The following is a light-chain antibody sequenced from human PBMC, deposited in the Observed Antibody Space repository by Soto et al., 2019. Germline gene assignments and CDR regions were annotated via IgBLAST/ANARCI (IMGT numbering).Light chain of an antibody. CDR1: QSVSSN. CDR3: QQYNNWPPTWT. J-gene: IGKJ1*01. V-gene: IGKV3-15*01. Sequence: EIVMTQSPATLSVXPGERATLSCRASQSVSSNLAWYQQKPGQAPRLLIYGASTRATGIPARFSGSGSGTEFTLTISSLQSEDFAVYYCQQYNNWPPTWTFGQGTKVDI. CDR2: GAS.